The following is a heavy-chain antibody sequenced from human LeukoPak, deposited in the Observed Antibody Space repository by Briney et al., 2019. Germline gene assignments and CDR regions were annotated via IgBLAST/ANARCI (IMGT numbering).Heavy chain of an antibody. J-gene: IGHJ3*02. CDR3: ARDPSGYCSSTSCFDAFDI. D-gene: IGHD2-2*01. CDR1: GYTFTSYG. CDR2: ISAYNGNT. V-gene: IGHV1-18*01. Sequence: ASVKVSCKASGYTFTSYGISWVRQAPGQGLEWMGWISAYNGNTNYAQKLQGRVTMTTDTSTSTAYMELRSLRSDDTAVYYCARDPSGYCSSTSCFDAFDIWGQGTMVTVSS.